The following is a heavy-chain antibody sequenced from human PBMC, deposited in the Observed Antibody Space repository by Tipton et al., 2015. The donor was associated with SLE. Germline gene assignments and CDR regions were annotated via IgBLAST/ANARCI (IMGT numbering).Heavy chain of an antibody. J-gene: IGHJ6*03. CDR1: GGSITSSSHY. Sequence: TLSLTCSVSGGSITSSSHYWGWIRQPPGKGLEWVGAIYHSGATYYNPSLKSRVTISVDTSTNQFSLKLSSVTAADTAVYYCARAGLATSYYYYMDVWGKGTTVTVSS. V-gene: IGHV4-39*07. CDR3: ARAGLATSYYYYMDV. CDR2: IYHSGAT. D-gene: IGHD5-12*01.